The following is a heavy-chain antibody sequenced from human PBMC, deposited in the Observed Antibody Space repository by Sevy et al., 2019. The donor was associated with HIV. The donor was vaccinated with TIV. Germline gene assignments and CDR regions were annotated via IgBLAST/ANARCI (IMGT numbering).Heavy chain of an antibody. Sequence: GGSLRLSCAGAGFTFSNSNMNWVRQAPGKGLQWVSSITSESGYIYYADSVKGRFIISRDNAKNSVYLQMNRLRADDTAVYFCARTGAYADTYVYMYGMEVWGPGTTVTVSS. CDR2: ITSESGYI. D-gene: IGHD1-26*01. V-gene: IGHV3-21*04. CDR3: ARTGAYADTYVYMYGMEV. J-gene: IGHJ6*02. CDR1: GFTFSNSN.